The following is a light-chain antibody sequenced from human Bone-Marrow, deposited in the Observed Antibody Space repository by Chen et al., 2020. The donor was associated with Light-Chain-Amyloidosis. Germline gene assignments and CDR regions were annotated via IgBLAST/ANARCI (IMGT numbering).Light chain of an antibody. CDR3: QVWDRSSERPV. CDR2: DDS. J-gene: IGLJ3*02. V-gene: IGLV3-21*02. CDR1: NSGSTS. Sequence: SYVLSQPSSVSVAPGQTATIACGGNNSGSTSVHWYQQTPGQAPLLVVYDDSDRPSGSPERLSGSNSGNTATLTISRVEAGDEADYYCQVWDRSSERPVFGGGTKLTVL.